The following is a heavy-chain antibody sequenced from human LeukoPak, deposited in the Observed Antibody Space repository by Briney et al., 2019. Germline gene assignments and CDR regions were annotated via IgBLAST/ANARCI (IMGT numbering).Heavy chain of an antibody. D-gene: IGHD3-10*02. CDR1: GFTFSSYS. V-gene: IGHV3-21*01. J-gene: IGHJ6*04. CDR2: ISSSSSYI. Sequence: GSLRLSCAASGFTFSSYSMNWVRQAPGKGLEWVSSISSSSSYIYYADSVKGRFTISRVNAKNSLYLQMNSLRAEDTAVYYCAELGITMIGGVWGKGTTVTISS. CDR3: AELGITMIGGV.